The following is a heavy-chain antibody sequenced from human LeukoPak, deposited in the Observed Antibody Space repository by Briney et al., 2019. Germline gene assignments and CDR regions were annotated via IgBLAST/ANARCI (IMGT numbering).Heavy chain of an antibody. CDR2: ISGSGGST. Sequence: PGGSLRLSCAASGFTFSSYAMSWVRQAPGKGLEWVSAISGSGGSTYYADSVKGRFTISRDNSKNTLYLQMNSLRAEDTAVYYCARAGYCSGGSCYSAGGAFDIWGQGTMVTVSS. V-gene: IGHV3-23*01. D-gene: IGHD2-15*01. CDR1: GFTFSSYA. CDR3: ARAGYCSGGSCYSAGGAFDI. J-gene: IGHJ3*02.